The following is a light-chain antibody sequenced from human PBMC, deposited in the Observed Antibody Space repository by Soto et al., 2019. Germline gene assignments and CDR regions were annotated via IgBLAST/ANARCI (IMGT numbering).Light chain of an antibody. V-gene: IGLV2-14*01. CDR1: SSDVGGYNY. CDR2: DVS. J-gene: IGLJ1*01. CDR3: SSYTSSSTPPYV. Sequence: VLTQPASVSGSPGQSITISCTGTSSDVGGYNYVSWYQQHPGKAPKLMIYDVSNRPSGVSNRFSGSKSGNTASLTISGLQAEDGADYYCSSYTSSSTPPYVFGTGTKVTVL.